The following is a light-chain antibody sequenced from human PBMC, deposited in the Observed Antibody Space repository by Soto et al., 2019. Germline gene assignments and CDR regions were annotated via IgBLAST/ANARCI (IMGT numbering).Light chain of an antibody. Sequence: QPVLTQSPSASASLGASVKLTCTLSSGHNNYAIAWHQQHPEKGPRYLMRLDSDGSHNKGDGIPDRFSGSSSGAERCLIISGLHSEDEADYYCQTWDAGTLIFGTGTKVTVL. J-gene: IGLJ1*01. V-gene: IGLV4-69*02. CDR2: LDSDGSH. CDR1: SGHNNYA. CDR3: QTWDAGTLI.